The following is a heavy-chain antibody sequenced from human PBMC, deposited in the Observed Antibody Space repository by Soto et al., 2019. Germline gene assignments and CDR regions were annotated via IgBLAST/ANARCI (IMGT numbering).Heavy chain of an antibody. V-gene: IGHV4-59*01. Sequence: TSETLSLTCTVSGGSINDYYWSWIRQPPGKGLEWIGHIYYSGSTYYNPSLKSRVTISLDTSESLFSLRLSSLTAADTAVYFCARDRLQYNYDDGGDYYYYGMDVWGQGTTVTVSS. CDR2: IYYSGST. D-gene: IGHD3-16*01. CDR3: ARDRLQYNYDDGGDYYYYGMDV. CDR1: GGSINDYY. J-gene: IGHJ6*02.